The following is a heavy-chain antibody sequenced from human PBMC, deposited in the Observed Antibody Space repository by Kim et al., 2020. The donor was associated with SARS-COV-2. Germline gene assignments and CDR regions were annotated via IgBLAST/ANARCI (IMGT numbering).Heavy chain of an antibody. CDR1: GFTFSSYG. Sequence: GGSLRLSCAASGFTFSSYGMHWVRQAPGKGLEWVAVIWYDGSNKYYADSVKGRFTISRDNSKNTLYLQMNSLRAEDTAVYYCARVPYSSGSHGAYYYYYGMDVWGQGTTVTVSS. CDR3: ARVPYSSGSHGAYYYYYGMDV. J-gene: IGHJ6*02. CDR2: IWYDGSNK. V-gene: IGHV3-33*01. D-gene: IGHD6-19*01.